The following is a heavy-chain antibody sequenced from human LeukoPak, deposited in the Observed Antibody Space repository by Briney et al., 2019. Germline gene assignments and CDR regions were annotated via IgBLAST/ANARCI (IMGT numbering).Heavy chain of an antibody. CDR2: INPSGGTT. CDR1: GYTFTNYY. CDR3: ARNDSPCPPPLRYCSSTSYLGYYYMDV. Sequence: ASVKVSCKASGYTFTNYYIHWVRQAPGQGLECMGIINPSGGTTSYAQKFQGRVTMTRDTSTSTVYMELSSLRSEDTAVYYCARNDSPCPPPLRYCSSTSYLGYYYMDVWGKGTTVTVSS. J-gene: IGHJ6*03. D-gene: IGHD2-2*01. V-gene: IGHV1-46*01.